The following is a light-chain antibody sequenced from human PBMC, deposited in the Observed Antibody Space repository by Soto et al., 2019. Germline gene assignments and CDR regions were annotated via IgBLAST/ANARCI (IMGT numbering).Light chain of an antibody. CDR3: QQRSNWPPIFT. CDR2: EAS. CDR1: QSVSSY. J-gene: IGKJ3*01. Sequence: EIVLTQSPATLSLSPGERATLSCRASQSVSSYLAWYQQKPGQAPRLLIYEASNRATGIPARSSGSVSGTDFTLTISSLEPEDFAVYYCQQRSNWPPIFTFSPGTKVDIK. V-gene: IGKV3-11*01.